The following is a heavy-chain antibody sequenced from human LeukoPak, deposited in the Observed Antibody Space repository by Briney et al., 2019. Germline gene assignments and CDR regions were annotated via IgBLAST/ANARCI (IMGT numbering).Heavy chain of an antibody. CDR1: GGSVTSGTNY. J-gene: IGHJ4*02. D-gene: IGHD2-2*01. CDR2: IYYSGST. CDR3: ARYPMTYCSSSSCTDY. Sequence: KPPETLSLTCTVSGGSVTSGTNYWSWIRQSLQGLEWIGYIYYSGSTNYNPSLKSRVTISVDTSKNQFSLKLSSVTAADTAVYYCARYPMTYCSSSSCTDYWGQGTLVTVSS. V-gene: IGHV4-61*01.